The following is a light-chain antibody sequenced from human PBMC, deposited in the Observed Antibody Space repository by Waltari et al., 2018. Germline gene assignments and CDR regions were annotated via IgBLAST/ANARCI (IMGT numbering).Light chain of an antibody. CDR3: QQYYSSPAT. CDR2: AAS. Sequence: AIRITQSPSSLSASTGDRVPIPCRASQSISSYLAWYQQKPGKAPKVLIYAASNLQSGVPSRFSGSGSGTDFTLTISCLQSEDFAIYYCQQYYSSPATFGQGTKVEIK. J-gene: IGKJ1*01. V-gene: IGKV1-8*01. CDR1: QSISSY.